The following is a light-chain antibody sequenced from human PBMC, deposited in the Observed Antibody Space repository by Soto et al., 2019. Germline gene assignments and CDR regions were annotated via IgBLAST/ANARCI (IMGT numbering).Light chain of an antibody. CDR3: KSYAGSNTYV. V-gene: IGLV2-8*01. CDR1: KNDIGVYDF. J-gene: IGLJ1*01. CDR2: EVV. Sequence: QSVLTQPPSASGFPGQSVTISCTGTKNDIGVYDFVSWYQHHPGKAPRLIIYEVVQRPSGVPDRFSGSKSGNTASLTVPGLQAADEADYFCKSYAGSNTYVFGSGTKVTVL.